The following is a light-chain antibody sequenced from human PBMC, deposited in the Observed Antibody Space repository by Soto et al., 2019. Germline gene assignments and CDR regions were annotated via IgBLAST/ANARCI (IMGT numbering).Light chain of an antibody. Sequence: EIVMTQSPATLSLSPGERATLSCRASQSVSNNYLAWYQQKSDQAPRLLIYGASSRATGIPDRFSGSGSGTDFTLTISSLQSEDFALYYCQQYNDWPLTFGQGTKVDIK. CDR1: QSVSNN. J-gene: IGKJ1*01. CDR3: QQYNDWPLT. CDR2: GAS. V-gene: IGKV3D-15*01.